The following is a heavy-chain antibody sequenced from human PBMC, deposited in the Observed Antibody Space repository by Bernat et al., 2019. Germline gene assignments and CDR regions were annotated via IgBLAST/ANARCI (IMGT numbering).Heavy chain of an antibody. Sequence: QVQLVESGGGVVQPGRSLRLSCAASGFTFSSYGMHWVRQAPGKGLEWVAVLWYDGSNKYYADSVKGRFTISRDNSKNTLYLQMNSLRAEDTAVYYCARDSSLDYWGQGTLVTVSS. CDR2: LWYDGSNK. V-gene: IGHV3-33*01. CDR3: ARDSSLDY. CDR1: GFTFSSYG. J-gene: IGHJ4*02. D-gene: IGHD6-13*01.